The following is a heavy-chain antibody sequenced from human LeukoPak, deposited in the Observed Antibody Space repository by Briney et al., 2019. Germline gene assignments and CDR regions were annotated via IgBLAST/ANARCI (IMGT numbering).Heavy chain of an antibody. D-gene: IGHD1-26*01. J-gene: IGHJ4*02. CDR2: ISGSSSTI. V-gene: IGHV3-48*03. Sequence: GVSLRLSCAASGFTFSSYEMNWVRQAPGKGLEWVSYISGSSSTIYYADSVKGRFTISRDNAKNSLYLQMNSLRAEDTAVYYCAKELLAGGSYDRVGYWGQGTLVTVSS. CDR3: AKELLAGGSYDRVGY. CDR1: GFTFSSYE.